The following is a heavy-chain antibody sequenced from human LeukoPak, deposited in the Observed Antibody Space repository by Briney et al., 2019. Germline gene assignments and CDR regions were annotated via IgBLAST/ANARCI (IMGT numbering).Heavy chain of an antibody. Sequence: SETLSLTCTVSVGSISSGDYYWSWIRQPPGKGLEWIGYIYHSGSTYYTPSLKSRVSISLDTSKNQVSLNLSSVTAADTAMYYCARGWNAPGDYWGQGPLAPVSS. CDR3: ARGWNAPGDY. CDR2: IYHSGST. J-gene: IGHJ4*02. D-gene: IGHD1-1*01. CDR1: VGSISSGDYY. V-gene: IGHV4-30-4*01.